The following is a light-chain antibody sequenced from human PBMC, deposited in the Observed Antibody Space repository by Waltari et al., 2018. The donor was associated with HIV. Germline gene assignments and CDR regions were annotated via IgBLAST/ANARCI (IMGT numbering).Light chain of an antibody. CDR3: SSYTSSSTPV. Sequence: QSPPTPPASVSGSPGPSITISCPGTSSDGGGFNYVSWYQPHPGQAPKLMIYEVSNRPSGVSTRFSGSKSGNTASLTISGLQAEDEADYYCSSYTSSSTPVFGTGTKVTVL. J-gene: IGLJ1*01. V-gene: IGLV2-14*01. CDR1: SSDGGGFNY. CDR2: EVS.